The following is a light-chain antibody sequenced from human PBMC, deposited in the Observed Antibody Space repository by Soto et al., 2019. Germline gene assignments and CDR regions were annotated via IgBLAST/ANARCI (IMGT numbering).Light chain of an antibody. CDR1: QSVLYSSNNKNY. V-gene: IGKV4-1*01. Sequence: DIVMTQSPDSLAVSLGERATINCKSSQSVLYSSNNKNYFAWYQQKPGQPPKLLIYWASTRESRVPDRFSGSGSGTDFTLTISSLQAEDVAVYYCQQYYRPWTFGQGTKVEIK. CDR2: WAS. J-gene: IGKJ1*01. CDR3: QQYYRPWT.